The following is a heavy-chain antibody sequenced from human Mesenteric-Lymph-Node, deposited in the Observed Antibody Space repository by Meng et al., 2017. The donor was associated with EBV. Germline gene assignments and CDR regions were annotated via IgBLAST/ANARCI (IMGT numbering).Heavy chain of an antibody. CDR2: INHSGSA. D-gene: IGHD2-15*01. CDR1: GGSFSNYC. CDR3: ARGVQVAWRFDP. J-gene: IGHJ5*02. V-gene: IGHV4-34*02. Sequence: QGQLQQWGAGLLKPSETLSLTCEVSGGSFSNYCWSWICQTPGKGLEWIGEINHSGSANYNPSLKSRVTISIDTSKNQFSLRLNSVTAADTAVYYCARGVQVAWRFDPWGQGTLVTVSS.